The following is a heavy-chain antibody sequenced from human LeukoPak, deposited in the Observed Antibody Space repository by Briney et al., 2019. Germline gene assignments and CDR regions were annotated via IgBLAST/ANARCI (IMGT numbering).Heavy chain of an antibody. J-gene: IGHJ4*02. D-gene: IGHD1-26*01. Sequence: GGSLRLSCAASGFTFFSYGMHWVRQAPGKGLEWVAGISYDGSNKYYVDSVKGRFTISRDNSKNTLYLEMISLRTEDTAVYYCAKGPVSGSRSPLDYWGQGTLVTVSS. CDR2: ISYDGSNK. CDR1: GFTFFSYG. V-gene: IGHV3-30*18. CDR3: AKGPVSGSRSPLDY.